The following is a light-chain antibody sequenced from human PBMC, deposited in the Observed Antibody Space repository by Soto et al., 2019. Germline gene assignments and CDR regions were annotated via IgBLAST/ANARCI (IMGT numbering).Light chain of an antibody. Sequence: DIQMTQSPSSLSGSVGDRVTITCRASENISRHLNWYQQKPGKAPKLLIYAASSLQNGVPSRFRGGGSGTDFTLTISNLQTEDFATYYCQQTYTTLSITLGQGTGRDSK. CDR1: ENISRH. CDR2: AAS. CDR3: QQTYTTLSIT. J-gene: IGKJ5*01. V-gene: IGKV1-39*01.